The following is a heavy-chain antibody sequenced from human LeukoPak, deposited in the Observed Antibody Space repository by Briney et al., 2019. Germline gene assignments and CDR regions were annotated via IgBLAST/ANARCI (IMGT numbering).Heavy chain of an antibody. CDR1: GFTFSSYA. CDR3: ARATVTKGAAFDI. V-gene: IGHV3-30-3*01. J-gene: IGHJ3*02. CDR2: ISYDGSNK. Sequence: PGRSLRLSCAASGFTFSSYAMHWVRQAPGKGLEWVAVISYDGSNKYYADSVKGRFTISRDNSKNTLYLQMNSLRAEDTAVYCCARATVTKGAAFDIWGQGTMVTVSS. D-gene: IGHD4-17*01.